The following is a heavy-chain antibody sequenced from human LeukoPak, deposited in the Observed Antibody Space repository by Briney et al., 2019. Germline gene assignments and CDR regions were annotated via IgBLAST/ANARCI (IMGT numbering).Heavy chain of an antibody. V-gene: IGHV1-46*01. D-gene: IGHD6-19*01. J-gene: IGHJ6*03. CDR1: GYTFTNYY. Sequence: GASVKVSCKAAGYTFTNYYMHWVRQAPGQGLEWMGIINPSGGSTSYAQKSQGRVTMTRDMSTSTVYMELSSLRSEDTAVYYCARLNTSVWGDYYYYYMDVWGKGTTVTISS. CDR3: ARLNTSVWGDYYYYYMDV. CDR2: INPSGGST.